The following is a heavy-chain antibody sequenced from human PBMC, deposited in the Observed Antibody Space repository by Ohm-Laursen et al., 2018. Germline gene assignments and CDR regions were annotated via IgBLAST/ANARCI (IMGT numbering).Heavy chain of an antibody. CDR3: AREDIVVVVAATGYYGMDV. Sequence: SVKVSCKASGYTFTGYYMHWVRQAPGQGLEWMGWINPNSGGTNYAQKFQGRVTMTRDTSISTAYMELSRLRSDDTAVYYCAREDIVVVVAATGYYGMDVWGQGTTVTVSS. CDR1: GYTFTGYY. J-gene: IGHJ6*02. CDR2: INPNSGGT. V-gene: IGHV1-2*02. D-gene: IGHD2-15*01.